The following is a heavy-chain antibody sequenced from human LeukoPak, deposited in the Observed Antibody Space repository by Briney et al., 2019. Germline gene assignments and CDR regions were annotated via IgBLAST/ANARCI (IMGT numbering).Heavy chain of an antibody. V-gene: IGHV3-74*01. CDR3: ARAPSEIGGYYPEYFRH. D-gene: IGHD3-22*01. Sequence: GSLRLSCAASGFSFSSYWMHWVRQAPVQVLLWVSRFKSDGKTNYADSVKGRFTISRDNAKNTVSLQMNSLRAEDTGVYYCARAPSEIGGYYPEYFRHWGQGTLVTVSS. J-gene: IGHJ1*01. CDR2: FKSDGKT. CDR1: GFSFSSYW.